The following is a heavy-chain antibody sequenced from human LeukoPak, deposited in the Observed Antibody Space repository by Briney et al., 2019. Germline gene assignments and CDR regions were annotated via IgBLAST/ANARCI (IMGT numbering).Heavy chain of an antibody. CDR3: AINSLGDSSGYDY. Sequence: PSETLSLTCTVSGDSVTSYYWSWIRQPPGKGLEWIGYIYSGGSTIYNPSLTSRLTISRDTSKSQFSLKLSSVTAADTAVYYCAINSLGDSSGYDYWGQGTLVTVSS. V-gene: IGHV4-59*08. D-gene: IGHD3-22*01. CDR2: IYSGGST. CDR1: GDSVTSYY. J-gene: IGHJ4*02.